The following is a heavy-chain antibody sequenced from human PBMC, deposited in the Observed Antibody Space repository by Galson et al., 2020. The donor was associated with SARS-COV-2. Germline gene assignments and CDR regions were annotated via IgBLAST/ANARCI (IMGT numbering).Heavy chain of an antibody. J-gene: IGHJ4*02. D-gene: IGHD3-22*01. CDR2: IRGSGDNT. CDR3: AKEGHDSSDYSSPCFDH. Sequence: TGGSLRLSCAASGFTFSDYAMSWVRQAPGKGLEWVSGIRGSGDNTNYADSVKGRFIISRDNSKNTLYLQMNSLRAEDMAVYYCAKEGHDSSDYSSPCFDHWGQGTLVTVSS. V-gene: IGHV3-23*01. CDR1: GFTFSDYA.